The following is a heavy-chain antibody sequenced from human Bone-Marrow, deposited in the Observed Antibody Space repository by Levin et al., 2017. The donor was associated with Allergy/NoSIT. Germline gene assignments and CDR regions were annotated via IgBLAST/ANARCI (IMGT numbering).Heavy chain of an antibody. CDR2: IKQDGSEK. D-gene: IGHD5-18*01. CDR1: GFKFRSYW. V-gene: IGHV3-7*01. CDR3: AKDRDTAMVTVGFDS. J-gene: IGHJ5*01. Sequence: SCAASGFKFRSYWMTWVRQAPGKGLEWVANIKQDGSEKNYVDSVKGRFTISRDNAENSLHLQMNNLRVEDTAVYYCAKDRDTAMVTVGFDSWGHGILVTVSS.